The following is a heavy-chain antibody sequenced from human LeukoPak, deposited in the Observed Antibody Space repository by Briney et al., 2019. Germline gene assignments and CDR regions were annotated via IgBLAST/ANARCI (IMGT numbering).Heavy chain of an antibody. CDR1: GGSISSYY. D-gene: IGHD6-13*01. Sequence: ETLSLTCTVSGGSISSYYWSWIRQPAGKGLEWIGRIYTSGSTNYNPSLKSRVTMSVDTSKNQFSLKLSSVTAADTAVYYCARVSVSSSWYGAFDIWGQGTMVTVSS. J-gene: IGHJ3*02. CDR2: IYTSGST. CDR3: ARVSVSSSWYGAFDI. V-gene: IGHV4-4*07.